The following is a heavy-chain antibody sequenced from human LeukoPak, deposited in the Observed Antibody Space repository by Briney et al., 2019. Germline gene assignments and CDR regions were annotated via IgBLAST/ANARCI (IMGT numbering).Heavy chain of an antibody. CDR3: ARGMRWLQSLYY. CDR1: GYTFTSYD. D-gene: IGHD5-24*01. CDR2: MNPNSGNT. V-gene: IGHV1-8*01. Sequence: ASVKVSCKASGYTFTSYDINWVRQATGHGLEWMGWMNPNSGNTGYAQKFQGRVTMTRNTSISTAYMELSSLRSEDTAVYYCARGMRWLQSLYYWGQGTLVTVSS. J-gene: IGHJ4*02.